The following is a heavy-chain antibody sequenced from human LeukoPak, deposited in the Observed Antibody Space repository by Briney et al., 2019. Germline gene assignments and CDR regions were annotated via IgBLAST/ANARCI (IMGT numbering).Heavy chain of an antibody. D-gene: IGHD3-10*01. CDR3: ARGRAGGREELYYYYYYYMDV. CDR2: INHSGST. J-gene: IGHJ6*03. V-gene: IGHV4-34*01. CDR1: GGSFSGYY. Sequence: SETLSLTCAVYGGSFSGYYWSWIRQPPGKGLEWIGEINHSGSTNYNPSLKSRVTISVDTSKNQFSLKLSSVTAADTAVYYCARGRAGGREELYYYYYYYMDVWGKGTTVTVSS.